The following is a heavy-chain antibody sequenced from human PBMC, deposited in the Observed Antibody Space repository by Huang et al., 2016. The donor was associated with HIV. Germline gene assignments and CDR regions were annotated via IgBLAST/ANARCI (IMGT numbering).Heavy chain of an antibody. CDR3: ARGGGFYDSSGYYHSAFDL. V-gene: IGHV3-30*04. CDR2: RSHDGSNQ. J-gene: IGHJ3*01. Sequence: QVHLVESGGGVVQPGRSLRLSCVVSGFSFSAYAMHWVRQAPGKGLEWVAVRSHDGSNQFFSESVKGRFTISRDTSKNTLSLQMNTLTAEDTAVYYCARGGGFYDSSGYYHSAFDLWGQGTPVTVSS. CDR1: GFSFSAYA. D-gene: IGHD3-22*01.